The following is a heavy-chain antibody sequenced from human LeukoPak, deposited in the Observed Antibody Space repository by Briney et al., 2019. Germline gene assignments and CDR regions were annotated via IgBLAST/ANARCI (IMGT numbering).Heavy chain of an antibody. CDR1: GGTFSSYA. V-gene: IGHV1-69*13. CDR3: ARVPTETIYYYYYYMDV. J-gene: IGHJ6*03. D-gene: IGHD4-11*01. CDR2: IIPIFGTA. Sequence: SVKVSCKASGGTFSSYAISWVRQAPGQGLEWMGGIIPIFGTANYAQKFQGRVTITADESTSTAYMELSSLRSEDTAVYYCARVPTETIYYYYYYMDVWGKGTTVTVSS.